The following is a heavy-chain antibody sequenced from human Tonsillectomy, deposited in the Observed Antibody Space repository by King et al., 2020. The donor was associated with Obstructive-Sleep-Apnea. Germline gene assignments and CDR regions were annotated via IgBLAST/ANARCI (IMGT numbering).Heavy chain of an antibody. Sequence: VQLVESGGGVVQPGRSLRLSCTASGFAFSSYGMHWVRQAPGKGLEWVAVIWYDETKKYYADSVKGRFTISRDNSKNTLYLQLNSLRAEDTAVYYCARDMRDYYYYALDVWGQRTTVTVSS. CDR3: ARDMRDYYYYALDV. V-gene: IGHV3-33*01. CDR1: GFAFSSYG. CDR2: IWYDETKK. J-gene: IGHJ6*02.